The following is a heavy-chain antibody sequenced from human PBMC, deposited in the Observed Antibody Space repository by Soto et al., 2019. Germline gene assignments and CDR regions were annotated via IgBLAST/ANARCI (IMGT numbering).Heavy chain of an antibody. CDR2: LDQDGSER. J-gene: IGHJ4*02. D-gene: IGHD3-16*01. Sequence: EVQLVESGGGLVQPGGSLRLSCAASGFTFGTYWMTWVRRPPGKGLEWVANLDQDGSERYYVDSVRGRFTIYRDNAKNSLYLQMNSLRAEDTAVYYCVCGGNFFVYWGQGTLVTVSP. V-gene: IGHV3-7*01. CDR1: GFTFGTYW. CDR3: VCGGNFFVY.